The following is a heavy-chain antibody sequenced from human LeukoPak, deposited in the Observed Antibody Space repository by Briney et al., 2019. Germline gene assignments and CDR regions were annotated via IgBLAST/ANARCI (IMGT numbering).Heavy chain of an antibody. CDR3: ARDRIPTVTTWTDI. J-gene: IGHJ3*02. V-gene: IGHV3-74*01. Sequence: GGSLRLSCAASGFTFSSYWMHWVRQAPGKGLVGVSRINSDGSSTSYADSVKGRFTISRDNAKNTLYLQMNSLRAEDTAVYYCARDRIPTVTTWTDIWGQGTMVTVSS. CDR1: GFTFSSYW. CDR2: INSDGSST. D-gene: IGHD4-17*01.